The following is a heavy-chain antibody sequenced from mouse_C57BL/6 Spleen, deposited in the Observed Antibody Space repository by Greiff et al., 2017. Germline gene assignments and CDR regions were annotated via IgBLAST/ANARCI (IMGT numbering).Heavy chain of an antibody. D-gene: IGHD1-1*01. CDR2: IDPETGGT. CDR1: GYTFTDYE. J-gene: IGHJ1*03. Sequence: QVQLQQSGAELVRPGASVTLSCKASGYTFTDYEMHWVKQTPVHGLEWIGAIDPETGGTAYNQKFKGKAILTADKSSSTAYMELRSLASEDSAVYYCTTPYYYGSSYYWYFGVWGTGTTVTVSS. V-gene: IGHV1-15*01. CDR3: TTPYYYGSSYYWYFGV.